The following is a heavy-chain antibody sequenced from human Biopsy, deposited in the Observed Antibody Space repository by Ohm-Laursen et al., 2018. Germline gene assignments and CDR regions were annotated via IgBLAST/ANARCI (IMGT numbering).Heavy chain of an antibody. J-gene: IGHJ5*02. CDR3: ARADPPLFYYGSGSSNWFDP. CDR1: GYTFTSYE. V-gene: IGHV1-8*01. D-gene: IGHD3-10*01. CDR2: MNPDSGNT. Sequence: GSSVKVSCKTSGYTFTSYEINWVRQATGQGLEWMGWMNPDSGNTGYAQNFQGRVTMARNTSISTAYMDLSSLRSEDTAVYFCARADPPLFYYGSGSSNWFDPWGQGTLVTVSS.